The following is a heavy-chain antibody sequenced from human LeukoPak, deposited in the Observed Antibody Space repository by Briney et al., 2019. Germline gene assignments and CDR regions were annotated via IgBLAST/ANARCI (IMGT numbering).Heavy chain of an antibody. CDR3: AKIISGWDLGAFDI. J-gene: IGHJ3*02. Sequence: PGGSLRLSCAASGFTFSSYGMHWVRQAPGKGLEWVAFIRYDGSNKYYADSVKGRFTISRDNSKNTLYLQMNSLRAEDTAVYYCAKIISGWDLGAFDIWGQGTMVTVSS. CDR2: IRYDGSNK. V-gene: IGHV3-30*02. D-gene: IGHD1-26*01. CDR1: GFTFSSYG.